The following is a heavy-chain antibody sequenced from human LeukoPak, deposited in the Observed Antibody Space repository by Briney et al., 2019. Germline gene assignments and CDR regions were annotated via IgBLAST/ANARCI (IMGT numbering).Heavy chain of an antibody. V-gene: IGHV4-59*11. CDR3: ARDFSRGYMDV. CDR2: IYYSGGT. J-gene: IGHJ6*03. CDR1: GGSMSSHY. D-gene: IGHD2/OR15-2a*01. Sequence: PSETLSLTCTGSGGSMSSHYWTWIRQPPGKGLEWVGYIYYSGGTNYNPSLKSRVTISVDTSKNQFSLKLNSVTAADTAMYYCARDFSRGYMDVWGKGTTVTVS.